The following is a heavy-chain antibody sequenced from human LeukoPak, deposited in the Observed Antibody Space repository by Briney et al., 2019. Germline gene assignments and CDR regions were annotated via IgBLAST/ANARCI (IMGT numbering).Heavy chain of an antibody. J-gene: IGHJ4*02. CDR1: GLIFSGSA. CDR2: IRSRTNTYAT. V-gene: IGHV3-73*01. Sequence: GGSLKLSCAASGLIFSGSAMHWVRQAPGKGLEWVGRIRSRTNTYATAYAASVKGRFTISRDDSKNTAYLQMNGLKTEDTAVYYCARHSHSNYYGSGSYDFWGQGALVTVSS. CDR3: ARHSHSNYYGSGSYDF. D-gene: IGHD3-10*01.